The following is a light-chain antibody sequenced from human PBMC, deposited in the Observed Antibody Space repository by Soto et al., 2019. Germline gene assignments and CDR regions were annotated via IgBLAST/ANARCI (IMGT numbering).Light chain of an antibody. CDR3: SSYTTSSTWV. Sequence: QSALTQPASVSGSPGQSITISCTGTSSDAGNYDYVSWYQHHPGNAPQLIIFDVSNRPSGVSNRFSGSXXXNTASLXISGLQAEDEADYYCSSYTTSSTWVFGGGTQLTVL. J-gene: IGLJ3*02. CDR1: SSDAGNYDY. CDR2: DVS. V-gene: IGLV2-14*03.